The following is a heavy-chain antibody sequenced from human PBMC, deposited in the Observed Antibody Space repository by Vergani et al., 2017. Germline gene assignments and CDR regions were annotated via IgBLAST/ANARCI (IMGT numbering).Heavy chain of an antibody. D-gene: IGHD3-3*01. V-gene: IGHV1-69*02. CDR1: GGTFSSYT. CDR2: IIPILGIA. J-gene: IGHJ6*02. Sequence: QVQLVQSGAEVKKPGSSVKVSCKASGGTFSSYTISWVRQAPGQGLEWMGRIIPILGIANYAQKFQGRVTITADKSTSTGYMELISLRSEDTAVYYCARVGSIFGVVPMDVWGQGTTVTVSS. CDR3: ARVGSIFGVVPMDV.